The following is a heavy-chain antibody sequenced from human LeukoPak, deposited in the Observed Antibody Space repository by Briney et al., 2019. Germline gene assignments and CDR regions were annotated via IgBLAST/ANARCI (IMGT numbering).Heavy chain of an antibody. V-gene: IGHV3-64D*09. CDR2: ISSNGGST. J-gene: IGHJ5*02. CDR1: GFTLSSYV. CDR3: VKDYYDTFDP. D-gene: IGHD3-22*01. Sequence: GGSLRLSCSASGFTLSSYVMHWVRQAPGKGLEYVSAISSNGGSTYYADSVKGRFTISRDNSKNTLYLQMSSLRAEDTAVYYCVKDYYDTFDPWGQGTLVTVSS.